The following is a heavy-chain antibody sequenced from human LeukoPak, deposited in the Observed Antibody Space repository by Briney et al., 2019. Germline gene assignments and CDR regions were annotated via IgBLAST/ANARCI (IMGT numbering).Heavy chain of an antibody. Sequence: PGGSLRLSCAASGFTFSNYWMSWVRQAPGKGLEWVANIKQDGGEKNYVDSVKGRFTISRDNAKNSLYLQMNSLRAEDTAVYYCARDGPADDGDPLDYWGQGTLVTVSS. J-gene: IGHJ4*02. CDR3: ARDGPADDGDPLDY. D-gene: IGHD4-17*01. V-gene: IGHV3-7*01. CDR2: IKQDGGEK. CDR1: GFTFSNYW.